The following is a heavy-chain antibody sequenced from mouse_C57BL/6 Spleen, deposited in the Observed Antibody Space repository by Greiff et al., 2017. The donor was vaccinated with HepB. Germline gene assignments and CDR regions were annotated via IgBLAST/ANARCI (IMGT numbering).Heavy chain of an antibody. D-gene: IGHD2-4*01. CDR1: GYTFTSYW. J-gene: IGHJ2*01. Sequence: QVQLHQPGAELVKPGASVKLSCKASGYTFTSYWMHWVKQRPGQGLEWIGMIHPNSGSTNYNEKFKSKATLTVDKSSSTAYMQLSSLTSEDSAVYYCASIYYDYDFDYWGQGTTLTVSS. V-gene: IGHV1-64*01. CDR2: IHPNSGST. CDR3: ASIYYDYDFDY.